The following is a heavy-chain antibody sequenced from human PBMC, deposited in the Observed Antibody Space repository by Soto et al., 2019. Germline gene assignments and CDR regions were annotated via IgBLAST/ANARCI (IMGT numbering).Heavy chain of an antibody. CDR1: GVSINNHY. CDR2: IYYSGTT. D-gene: IGHD2-8*01. J-gene: IGHJ4*02. CDR3: ARANSYCEY. Sequence: QVQLQESGPGLVKPSETLSLTCTVSGVSINNHYWSWIRQPPGKGLEWIGCIYYSGTTNYNPSLKVRVTLSVDTSKNQFSLNLTSRLGTDTATYFCARANSYCEYWGQGTLVTVSS. V-gene: IGHV4-59*11.